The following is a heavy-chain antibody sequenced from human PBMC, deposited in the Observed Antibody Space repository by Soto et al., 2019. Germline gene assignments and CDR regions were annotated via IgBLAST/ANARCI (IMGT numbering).Heavy chain of an antibody. D-gene: IGHD3-22*01. J-gene: IGHJ4*02. V-gene: IGHV4-59*01. CDR1: GDSISSYY. CDR2: LYYGRSA. CDR3: PLPSMAVVPEY. Sequence: QVQLQESGPGLVKPSETLSLTCAVSGDSISSYYCMWIRQPPGKGLESIGYLYYGRSANYNPSLTIRVSLSVATSTNQCPLTLSSMTAADTAVYYFPLPSMAVVPEYWGPRTLLTVSS.